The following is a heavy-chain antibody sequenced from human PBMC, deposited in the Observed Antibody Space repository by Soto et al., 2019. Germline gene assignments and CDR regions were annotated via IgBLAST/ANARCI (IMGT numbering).Heavy chain of an antibody. V-gene: IGHV3-30*18. J-gene: IGHJ4*02. CDR1: GFTFSSYG. CDR2: VSYDGSNK. CDR3: AKDAYYYERGGYYTYDH. Sequence: QVQLVESGGGVVQPGRSLRLSCAASGFTFSSYGVHWVRQAPGKGLEWVASVSYDGSNKHYADSVKGRFTISRDNSRNTLDLQINSLRAEDTAVYYCAKDAYYYERGGYYTYDHWGQGTQVTVSS. D-gene: IGHD3-22*01.